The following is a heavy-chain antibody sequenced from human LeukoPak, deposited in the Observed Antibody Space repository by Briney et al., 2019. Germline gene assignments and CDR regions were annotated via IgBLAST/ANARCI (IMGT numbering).Heavy chain of an antibody. CDR3: ARDGRAGSLLAY. CDR1: GDSISGYY. D-gene: IGHD6-19*01. V-gene: IGHV4-59*01. CDR2: IYYSGSA. J-gene: IGHJ4*02. Sequence: SETLSLTCTVSGDSISGYYWSWIRQPPGRGLEWIGYIYYSGSATYNPSLKSRVTMSVDTSKNQFSLKLSSVTAADTAIYYCARDGRAGSLLAYWGQGTLVTVSS.